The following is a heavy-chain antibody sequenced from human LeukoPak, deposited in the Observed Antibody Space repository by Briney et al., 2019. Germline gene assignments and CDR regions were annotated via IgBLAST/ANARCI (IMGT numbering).Heavy chain of an antibody. CDR2: IYYSGST. D-gene: IGHD4-17*01. CDR1: GGFISSGGYY. V-gene: IGHV4-61*08. CDR3: ARDSRDYGSFDY. Sequence: SETLSLTCNVSGGFISSGGYYWSWIRQPPGKGLEWIGYIYYSGSTNYNPSLKSRVTISVDTSKNQFSLKLSSVTAADTAVYYCARDSRDYGSFDYWGQGTLVTVSS. J-gene: IGHJ4*02.